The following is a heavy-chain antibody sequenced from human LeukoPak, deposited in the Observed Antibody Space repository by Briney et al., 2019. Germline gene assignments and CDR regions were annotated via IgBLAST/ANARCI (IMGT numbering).Heavy chain of an antibody. V-gene: IGHV3-33*01. CDR1: GFTFSRYS. D-gene: IGHD3-3*01. J-gene: IGHJ6*02. Sequence: GGSLRLSCAASGFTFSRYSMHLVRQTPGKGLEWVAVIWYDGSNKNYADSVKGRFIISRDNSKNTLYLQMNSLRAEDTAVYYCARDTYYDFWSGYYTPIAYYYYGMDVWGQGTTVTVSS. CDR3: ARDTYYDFWSGYYTPIAYYYYGMDV. CDR2: IWYDGSNK.